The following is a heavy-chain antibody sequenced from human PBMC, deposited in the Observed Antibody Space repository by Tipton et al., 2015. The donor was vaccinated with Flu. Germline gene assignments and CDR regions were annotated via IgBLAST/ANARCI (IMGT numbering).Heavy chain of an antibody. D-gene: IGHD1-20*01. CDR2: IKQDGSEK. V-gene: IGHV3-7*01. J-gene: IGHJ6*02. Sequence: SLRLSCAASGFTFSSYWMSWVRQAPGKGLEWVANIKQDGSEKYYVDSVKGRFTISRDNAKNSLYLQMDSLRADDTALYYCARIIGNGNYDYAVDVWGQGTAVTVSS. CDR1: GFTFSSYW. CDR3: ARIIGNGNYDYAVDV.